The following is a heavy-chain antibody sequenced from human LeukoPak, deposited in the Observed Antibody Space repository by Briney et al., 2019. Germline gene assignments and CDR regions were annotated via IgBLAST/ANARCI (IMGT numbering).Heavy chain of an antibody. V-gene: IGHV4-34*01. CDR2: INHSGST. CDR1: GVSFSGYY. CDR3: ARGGMRYFDWLPQYNWFDP. D-gene: IGHD3-9*01. Sequence: SETPSLTCAVYGVSFSGYYWSWIRQPPGKGLEWIGEINHSGSTNYNPSLKSRVTISVDTSKNQFSLKLSSVTAADTAVYYCARGGMRYFDWLPQYNWFDPWGQGTLVTVSS. J-gene: IGHJ5*02.